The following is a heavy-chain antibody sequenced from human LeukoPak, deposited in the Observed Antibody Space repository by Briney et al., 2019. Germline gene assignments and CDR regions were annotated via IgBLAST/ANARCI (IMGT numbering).Heavy chain of an antibody. CDR3: ARVRGYPGRGYFDY. CDR1: GYTLTELS. V-gene: IGHV1-24*01. J-gene: IGHJ4*02. D-gene: IGHD2-8*02. Sequence: ASVKVSCKVSGYTLTELSMHWVRQAPGKGLEWMGGFDPEDGETIYAQKFQGRVTMTRDTSISTAYMELSRLRSDDTAVYYCARVRGYPGRGYFDYWGQGTLVTVSS. CDR2: FDPEDGET.